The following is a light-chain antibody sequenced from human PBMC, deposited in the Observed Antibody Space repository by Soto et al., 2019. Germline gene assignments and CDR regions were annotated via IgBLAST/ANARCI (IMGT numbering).Light chain of an antibody. CDR2: GNS. V-gene: IGLV1-40*01. J-gene: IGLJ3*02. Sequence: QAVVTQPPSVSGAPGQRVTISCTGSSSNIGAGYDVHWYQHLPGRSPKLLIYGNSNRPSGVPDRFSGSKSGTSASLAITGLQAEDEADYYCQSYDSSPSGSRVFGGGTKLTVL. CDR1: SSNIGAGYD. CDR3: QSYDSSPSGSRV.